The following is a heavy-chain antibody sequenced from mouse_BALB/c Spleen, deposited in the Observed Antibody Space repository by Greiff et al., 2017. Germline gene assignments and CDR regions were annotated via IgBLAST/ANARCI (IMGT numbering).Heavy chain of an antibody. CDR2: IDPETGGT. CDR1: GYTFTDYE. J-gene: IGHJ3*01. CDR3: TRGTWFAY. Sequence: VQLQQSGAELVRPGASVTLSCKASGYTFTDYEMHWVKQTPVHGLEWIGAIDPETGGTAYNQKFKGKATLSADKSSSTAYMELRGLTSEDSAVYYCTRGTWFAYWGQGTLVTVSA. V-gene: IGHV1-15*01.